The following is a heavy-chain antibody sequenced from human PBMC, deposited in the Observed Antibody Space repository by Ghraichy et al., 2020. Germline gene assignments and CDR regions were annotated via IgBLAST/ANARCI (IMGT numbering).Heavy chain of an antibody. V-gene: IGHV1-2*02. J-gene: IGHJ4*02. CDR3: ARWRVGATPYDY. CDR2: INPNSGGT. D-gene: IGHD1-26*01. CDR1: GYTFTGYY. Sequence: ASVKVSCKASGYTFTGYYMHWVRQAPGQGLEWMGWINPNSGGTNYAQKFQGRVTMTRDTSISTAYMELSRLRSDDTAVYYCARWRVGATPYDYWGQGTLVTVSS.